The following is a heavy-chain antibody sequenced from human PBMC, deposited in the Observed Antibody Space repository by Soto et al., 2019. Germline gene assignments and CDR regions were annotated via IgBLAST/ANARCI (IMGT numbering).Heavy chain of an antibody. D-gene: IGHD2-2*01. CDR3: ARRSDIVVVPATMSSYYYYGMDV. J-gene: IGHJ6*02. CDR1: GYSFTSYW. Sequence: GESLKISCKGSGYSFTSYWIGWVRQMPGKGLEWMGIIYPGDSDTRYSPSFQGQVTISADKSISTAYLQWSSLKASDTAMYYCARRSDIVVVPATMSSYYYYGMDVWGQGTTVTVSS. V-gene: IGHV5-51*01. CDR2: IYPGDSDT.